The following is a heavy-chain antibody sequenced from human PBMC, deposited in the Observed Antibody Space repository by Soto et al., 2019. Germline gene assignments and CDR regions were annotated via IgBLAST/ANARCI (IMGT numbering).Heavy chain of an antibody. V-gene: IGHV3-48*01. CDR2: ISSSSSTI. J-gene: IGHJ6*02. CDR1: GFTFSSYS. Sequence: PGGSLRLSCAASGFTFSSYSMNWVRQAPGKGLEWVSYISSSSSTIYYADSVKGRFTISRDNAKNSLYLQMNSLRAEDTALYYCTRQRDCSSTRSLSYYYSGLDVWGQGTXVTVSS. D-gene: IGHD2-2*01. CDR3: TRQRDCSSTRSLSYYYSGLDV.